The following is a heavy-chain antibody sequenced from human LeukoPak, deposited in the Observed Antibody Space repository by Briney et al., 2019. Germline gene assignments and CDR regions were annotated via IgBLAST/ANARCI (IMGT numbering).Heavy chain of an antibody. CDR3: ARDSVPYYYDSSGLPPD. Sequence: GGSLRLSCAASGFTFSSYSMNWVRQAPGKGLEWVSSISISSSYIYYADSVKGRFTISRDNAKNSLYLQINSLRAEDTAVYYCARDSVPYYYDSSGLPPDWGQGTLVTVSS. D-gene: IGHD3-22*01. CDR2: ISISSSYI. V-gene: IGHV3-21*01. J-gene: IGHJ4*02. CDR1: GFTFSSYS.